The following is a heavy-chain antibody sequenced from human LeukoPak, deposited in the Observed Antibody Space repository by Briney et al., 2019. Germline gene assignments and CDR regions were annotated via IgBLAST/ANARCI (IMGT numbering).Heavy chain of an antibody. CDR3: ARSPGVPYYYDSSGSARGEFQH. V-gene: IGHV4-34*01. CDR2: INHRGST. Sequence: SETLSLTCAVYGGSFSGHYWSWIRQPPGKGLEWIGEINHRGSTNSHPSLKSRVTISVDTSKNQFSLKLSSVTAADTAVYYCARSPGVPYYYDSSGSARGEFQHWGQGTLVTVSS. CDR1: GGSFSGHY. J-gene: IGHJ1*01. D-gene: IGHD3-22*01.